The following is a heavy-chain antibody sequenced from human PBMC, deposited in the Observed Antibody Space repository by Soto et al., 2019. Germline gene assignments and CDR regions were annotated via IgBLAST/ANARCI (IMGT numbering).Heavy chain of an antibody. CDR1: GYNFISSE. J-gene: IGHJ4*02. Sequence: RASVKVSCKTSGYNFISSEISWVRQAPGQGPELMGWMNPHTGETDATRKFQGRLTMTRNISINTAYLELSSLTSEDTAVYYCAKKHSGSSLAYWGQGSLVTVSS. CDR2: MNPHTGET. D-gene: IGHD6-6*01. V-gene: IGHV1-8*02. CDR3: AKKHSGSSLAY.